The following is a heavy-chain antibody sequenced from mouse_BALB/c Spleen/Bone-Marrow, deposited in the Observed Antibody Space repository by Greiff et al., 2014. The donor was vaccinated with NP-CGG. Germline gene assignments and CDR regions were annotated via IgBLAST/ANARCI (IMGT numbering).Heavy chain of an antibody. CDR2: INPSNGRT. D-gene: IGHD2-3*01. CDR1: GYTFTSYW. J-gene: IGHJ3*01. V-gene: IGHV1S81*02. CDR3: ARYDGPAWFAY. Sequence: QVQLQQSGAELVKPGASVKLSCKASGYTFTSYWIHWVKLRPGQGLEWIGEINPSNGRTNYNEKFKNKATLTVDKSSSTAYIQLSSLTSEDSAVCYCARYDGPAWFAYWGQGTLVTVSA.